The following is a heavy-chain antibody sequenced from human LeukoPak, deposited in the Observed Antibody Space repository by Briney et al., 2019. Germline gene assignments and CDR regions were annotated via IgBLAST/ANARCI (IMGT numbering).Heavy chain of an antibody. CDR2: IKSKTDGGTT. V-gene: IGHV3-15*01. D-gene: IGHD2-8*02. CDR1: GFTFSNAW. CDR3: ARERVVYGDTDYYYYGMDV. Sequence: KTGGSLRLSCAASGFTFSNAWMSWVRQAPGKGLKWVGRIKSKTDGGTTDYAAPVKGRFTISRDDSKNTLYLQMNSLRAEDTAVYYCARERVVYGDTDYYYYGMDVWGQGTTVTVSS. J-gene: IGHJ6*02.